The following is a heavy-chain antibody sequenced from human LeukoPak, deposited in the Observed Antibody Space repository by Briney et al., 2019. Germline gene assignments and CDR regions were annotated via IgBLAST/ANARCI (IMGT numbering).Heavy chain of an antibody. D-gene: IGHD6-19*01. CDR2: INNNGGAT. CDR3: ASFDSSGWHYFDY. Sequence: GGSLRLSCSASGFTFSAYAMHWVRQAPGKGLEYASSINNNGGATYYADSVKGRFTISRDNSKNTLFLQMSSLRAEDTAVYYCASFDSSGWHYFDYWGQGTLVTVSA. CDR1: GFTFSAYA. V-gene: IGHV3-64D*09. J-gene: IGHJ4*02.